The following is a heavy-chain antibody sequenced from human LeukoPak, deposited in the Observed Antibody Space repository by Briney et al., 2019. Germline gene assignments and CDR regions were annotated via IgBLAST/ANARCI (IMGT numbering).Heavy chain of an antibody. D-gene: IGHD5-12*01. CDR1: GFTFGSYA. Sequence: GGSLRLSCAASGFTFGSYAMSWVRQAPGKGLEWVSAISGSGGSTYYADSVKGRFTISRDNSKDTLYLQMNSLRDEDTAVYYCARDRVGYPKYYFDYWGQGTLVTVSS. J-gene: IGHJ4*02. CDR2: ISGSGGST. V-gene: IGHV3-23*01. CDR3: ARDRVGYPKYYFDY.